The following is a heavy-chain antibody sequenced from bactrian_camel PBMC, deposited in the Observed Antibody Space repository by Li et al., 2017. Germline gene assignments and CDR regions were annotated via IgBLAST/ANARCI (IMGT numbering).Heavy chain of an antibody. J-gene: IGHJ4*01. CDR1: GYTYSGHC. Sequence: VQLVESGGGSVQAGGSLRLSCAFSGYTYSGHCMGWFRQAPGKEREGVARIATGSGNTYYADSVKGRFTISQDNAKNTVYLQMNSLKPEDTAMYYCAAGWSYGVGTLLRRHYNYWGQGTQVTVS. D-gene: IGHD5*01. CDR2: IATGSGNT. CDR3: AAGWSYGVGTLLRRHYNY. V-gene: IGHV3S40*01.